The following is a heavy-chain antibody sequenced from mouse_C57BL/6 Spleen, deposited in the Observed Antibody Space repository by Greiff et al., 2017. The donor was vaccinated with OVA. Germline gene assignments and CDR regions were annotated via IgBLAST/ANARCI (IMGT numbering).Heavy chain of an antibody. V-gene: IGHV3-6*01. CDR1: GYSITSGYY. CDR3: ARYNYAMDY. J-gene: IGHJ4*01. Sequence: VQLKESGPGLVKPSQSLSLTCSVTGYSITSGYYWNWIRQFPGNKLEWMGYISYDGSNNYNPSLKNRISITRDTSKNQFFLKLNSVTTEDTATYYCARYNYAMDYWGQGTSVTVSS. CDR2: ISYDGSN.